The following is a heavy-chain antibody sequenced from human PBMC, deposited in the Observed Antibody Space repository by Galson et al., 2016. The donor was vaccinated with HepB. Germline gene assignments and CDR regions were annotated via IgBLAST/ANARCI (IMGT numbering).Heavy chain of an antibody. D-gene: IGHD3-22*01. V-gene: IGHV4-4*02. J-gene: IGHJ4*02. CDR3: ARDRGYSDGSGISEGVCDY. CDR1: GSSISSRNW. CDR2: IYHSGRT. Sequence: LSLTCAVSGSSISSRNWWSWVRQPPGKGLEWIGEIYHSGRTNYNPSLKSRVTIPVDKSKNQFSLKLSSVTAADTAVYYCARDRGYSDGSGISEGVCDYWGQGTLVAVSS.